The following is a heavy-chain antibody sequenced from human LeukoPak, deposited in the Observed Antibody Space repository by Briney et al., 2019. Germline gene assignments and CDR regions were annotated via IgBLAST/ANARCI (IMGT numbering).Heavy chain of an antibody. CDR2: IYYSGST. CDR3: ARDDYYDSSGYYSGFDH. CDR1: GGSISSYY. J-gene: IGHJ4*02. D-gene: IGHD3-22*01. Sequence: PSETLSLTCTVSGGSISSYYWSWIRQPPGKGLEWIGYIYYSGSTNYNPSLKSRVTISVDTSKNQFSLKLSSVTAADTAVYYCARDDYYDSSGYYSGFDHWGQGTLVTVSS. V-gene: IGHV4-59*08.